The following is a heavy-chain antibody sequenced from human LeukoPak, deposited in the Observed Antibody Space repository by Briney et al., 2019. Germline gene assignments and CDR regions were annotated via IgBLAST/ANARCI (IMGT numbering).Heavy chain of an antibody. CDR3: AKHLTATNTYIFFGLDV. CDR1: GFSSKVYG. D-gene: IGHD1-26*01. Sequence: GRSLRLSCAATGFSSKVYGTDWVRHPPEKGLEWVSAINWNGGGTDYADSVKGRFTISRDNAKNSLYLQLSSLRPEDTALYYCAKHLTATNTYIFFGLDVWAQGTSVTVSS. J-gene: IGHJ6*02. CDR2: INWNGGGT. V-gene: IGHV3-9*02.